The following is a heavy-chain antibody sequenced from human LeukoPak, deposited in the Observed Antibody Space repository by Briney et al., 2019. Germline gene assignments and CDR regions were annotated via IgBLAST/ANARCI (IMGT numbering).Heavy chain of an antibody. J-gene: IGHJ6*03. Sequence: GASVKVSCKASGYTFTSYGISWVRQAPGQGLEWMGWISAYNGNTNYAQKLQGRVTMTTDTSTSTAYMELRSLRSDDTAVYYCAREASGSYPIYYYYYMDVWGKGTTVTISS. D-gene: IGHD3-10*01. CDR1: GYTFTSYG. CDR2: ISAYNGNT. V-gene: IGHV1-18*01. CDR3: AREASGSYPIYYYYYMDV.